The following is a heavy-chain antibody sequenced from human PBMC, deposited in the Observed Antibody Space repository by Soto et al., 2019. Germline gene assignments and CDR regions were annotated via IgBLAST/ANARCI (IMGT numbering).Heavy chain of an antibody. CDR1: GFTFSSYS. CDR2: ISSSSTTI. Sequence: EVPLVESGGGLVQPGGSLRLSCAASGFTFSSYSMNWVRQAPGKGLEWVSYISSSSTTIFYADSVKGRFTISRDNAKNSLYLQMNSLRAEDTAVYFCARHPGGYWGQGTLVTVSS. V-gene: IGHV3-48*01. J-gene: IGHJ4*02. CDR3: ARHPGGY.